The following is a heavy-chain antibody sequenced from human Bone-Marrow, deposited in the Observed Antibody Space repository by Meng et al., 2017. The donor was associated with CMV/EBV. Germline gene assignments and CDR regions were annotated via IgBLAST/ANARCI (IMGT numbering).Heavy chain of an antibody. D-gene: IGHD3-3*01. CDR2: IYYSGST. V-gene: IGHV4-39*07. J-gene: IGHJ4*02. CDR1: GGSISSSSYY. CDR3: ARVKQYYDFWRGYYTSFLFDY. Sequence: SETLSLTCTVSGGSISSSSYYWGWIRQPPGKGLEWIGSIYYSGSTYYNPSLKSRVTISVDTSKNQFSLKRSSVTAADTAVYYCARVKQYYDFWRGYYTSFLFDYWGQGTLVTVSS.